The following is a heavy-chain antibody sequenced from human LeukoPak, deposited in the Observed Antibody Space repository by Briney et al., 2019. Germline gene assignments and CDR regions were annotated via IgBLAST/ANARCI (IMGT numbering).Heavy chain of an antibody. D-gene: IGHD6-6*01. CDR1: GGSISDYY. CDR3: ARRSSSSRWFDP. Sequence: PSETLSLTCTVSGGSISDYYWSWIRQPPGKGLEWIGYIYYSGSTNYNPSLKSRVTISLDTSKNQFSLKLSSVTAADTAVYYCARRSSSSRWFDPWGQGTLVTVSS. J-gene: IGHJ5*02. CDR2: IYYSGST. V-gene: IGHV4-59*01.